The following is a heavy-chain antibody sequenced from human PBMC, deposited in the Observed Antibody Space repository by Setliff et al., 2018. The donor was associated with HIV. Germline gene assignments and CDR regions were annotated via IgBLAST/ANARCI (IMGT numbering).Heavy chain of an antibody. D-gene: IGHD4-17*01. CDR1: GYNLHNYG. Sequence: GASVKVSCKASGYNLHNYGITWVRQAPGQGLEWMGWINTHTGNTNSAQRFQGRVTMTTDTSISTAYMELSRLRSDDTAVYYCARSTTADWGQGTMVTVSS. J-gene: IGHJ4*02. CDR2: INTHTGNT. CDR3: ARSTTAD. V-gene: IGHV1-18*01.